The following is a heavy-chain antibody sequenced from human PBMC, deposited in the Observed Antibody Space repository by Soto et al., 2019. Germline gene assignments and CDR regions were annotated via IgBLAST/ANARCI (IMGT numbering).Heavy chain of an antibody. V-gene: IGHV1-18*01. D-gene: IGHD6-19*01. Sequence: QVQLVQSGAEVKKPGASVKVSCKASGYTFTSYGISWVRQAPGQGLDWLGWISAYKGNAHYTQKRRGRVTMSTRTSTSTAYMELRSLGSDATAVYYCARDVGGWYTYWGQGTLVTVSS. CDR3: ARDVGGWYTY. CDR2: ISAYKGNA. CDR1: GYTFTSYG. J-gene: IGHJ4*02.